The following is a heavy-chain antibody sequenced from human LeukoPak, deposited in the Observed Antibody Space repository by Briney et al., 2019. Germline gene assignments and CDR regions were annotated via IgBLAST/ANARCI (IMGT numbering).Heavy chain of an antibody. J-gene: IGHJ5*02. CDR3: ARENQTYDFWSGYYNWFDP. V-gene: IGHV3-30-3*01. Sequence: GGSLRLSCAASGFTFRNYAMHWVRQTPGKGLEWVTVISHDESNEYYADSVKGRFTISRDNSKNTLYLQMNSLRADDTAVYYCARENQTYDFWSGYYNWFDPWGQGTLVTVSS. D-gene: IGHD3-3*01. CDR2: ISHDESNE. CDR1: GFTFRNYA.